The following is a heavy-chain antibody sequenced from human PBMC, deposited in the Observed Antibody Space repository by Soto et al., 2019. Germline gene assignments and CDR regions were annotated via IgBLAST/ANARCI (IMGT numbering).Heavy chain of an antibody. D-gene: IGHD6-19*01. CDR2: IHHSGIT. Sequence: QMQLEESGPGLVKPSEPLSLTCAVSGASIIAEQRWTWVRQAPGKGLEWIGEIHHSGITRANPSHMRRVTTTVDNTRTQFFLNLNSGTAADTVFYYGTSGFGWYAMDHWGQGTLVIV. CDR1: GASIIAEQR. J-gene: IGHJ4*03. V-gene: IGHV4-4*02. CDR3: TSGFGWYAMDH.